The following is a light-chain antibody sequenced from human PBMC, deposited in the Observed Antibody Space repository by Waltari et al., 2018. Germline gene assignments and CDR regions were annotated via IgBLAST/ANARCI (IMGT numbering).Light chain of an antibody. Sequence: EIVMTQSPATLSVSPGERATLSCRASQSISNTLAWYQQKPGQAPRLLVYATSARATGVPARFSGSGSGTEFNLTINSLQSEDFAVYYCQQYSDLPPGTFGPGTKVDI. CDR3: QQYSDLPPGT. V-gene: IGKV3-15*01. J-gene: IGKJ3*01. CDR1: QSISNT. CDR2: ATS.